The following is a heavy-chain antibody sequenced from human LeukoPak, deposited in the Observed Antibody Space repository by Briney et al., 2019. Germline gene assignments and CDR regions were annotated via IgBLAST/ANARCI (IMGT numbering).Heavy chain of an antibody. V-gene: IGHV1-69*05. CDR3: ARDPLPYYDSSGYRSYYYYMDV. D-gene: IGHD3-22*01. Sequence: SVKVSCKASGGTFSSYAISWVRQAPGQGLEWMGGIIPIFGTANYAQKFQGRVTMTTDESTSTAYMELSSLRSEDTAVYYCARDPLPYYDSSGYRSYYYYMDVWGKGTTVTVSS. CDR2: IIPIFGTA. CDR1: GGTFSSYA. J-gene: IGHJ6*03.